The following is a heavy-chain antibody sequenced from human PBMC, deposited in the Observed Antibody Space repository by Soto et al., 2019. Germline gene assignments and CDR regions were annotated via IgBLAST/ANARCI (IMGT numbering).Heavy chain of an antibody. Sequence: ASETLSLTCTVSGGSISSGDYYWSWIRQPPGKGLEWIGYIYYSGSTYYNPSLKSRVTISVDTSKNQFSLKLSSVTAADMALYYCARAMVVTQNWFDPWGQGTLVTVSS. J-gene: IGHJ5*02. CDR3: ARAMVVTQNWFDP. CDR1: GGSISSGDYY. D-gene: IGHD2-21*02. CDR2: IYYSGST. V-gene: IGHV4-30-4*01.